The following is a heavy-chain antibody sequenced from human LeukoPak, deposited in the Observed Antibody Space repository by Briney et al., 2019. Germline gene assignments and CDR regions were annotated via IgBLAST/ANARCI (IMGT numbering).Heavy chain of an antibody. CDR2: ISYNGGST. J-gene: IGHJ4*02. D-gene: IGHD3-10*01. V-gene: IGHV3-64D*06. CDR1: GLTFSSYG. Sequence: GGSLRLSCSASGLTFSSYGMHWVRQAPGKGLEFVSTISYNGGSTYYGDSVKGRFIISRDNSKNTLYLQMSSLRAEDTAVYYCVKGAWFGDQHPYYFEYWGLGTLVTVYS. CDR3: VKGAWFGDQHPYYFEY.